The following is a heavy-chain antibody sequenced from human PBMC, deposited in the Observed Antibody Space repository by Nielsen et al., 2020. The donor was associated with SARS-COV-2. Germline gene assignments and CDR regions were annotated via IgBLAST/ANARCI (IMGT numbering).Heavy chain of an antibody. CDR2: ISSSSSYI. Sequence: GESLKISCAASGFTFSSYSMNWVRQAPGKGLEWVSSISSSSSYIYYADSAKGRFTISRDNAKNSLYLQMNSLRAEDTAVYYCAREGGGIAAAAVLDYYYYYMDVWGKGTTVTVSS. CDR1: GFTFSSYS. CDR3: AREGGGIAAAAVLDYYYYYMDV. D-gene: IGHD6-25*01. J-gene: IGHJ6*03. V-gene: IGHV3-21*01.